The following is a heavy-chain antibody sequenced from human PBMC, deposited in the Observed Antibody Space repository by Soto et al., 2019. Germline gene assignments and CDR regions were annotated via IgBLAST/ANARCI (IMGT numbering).Heavy chain of an antibody. Sequence: GEALKISCKGSGYNFANYWIGWVRQMPGKGLEGMGMIFPGDSDTKNSPSLQGQITMSVDKSDSSAYLQWRSLKASDTAVYYCAAAYTTGLEAFDIWGHGTVVTASS. D-gene: IGHD1-1*01. J-gene: IGHJ3*02. V-gene: IGHV5-51*01. CDR1: GYNFANYW. CDR2: IFPGDSDT. CDR3: AAAYTTGLEAFDI.